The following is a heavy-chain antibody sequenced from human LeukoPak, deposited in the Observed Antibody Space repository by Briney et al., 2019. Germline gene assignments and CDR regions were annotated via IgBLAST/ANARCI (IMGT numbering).Heavy chain of an antibody. V-gene: IGHV1-18*01. Sequence: GASVKVSCKASGYTFTSYGISWVRQAPGQGLEWMGWISAYNGNTNYAQKLQGRVTMTTNTSTSTAYMELRGLRSDDTAVYYCARTDSSSSGGYYGMDVWGQGTTVTVSS. CDR3: ARTDSSSSGGYYGMDV. D-gene: IGHD6-6*01. CDR2: ISAYNGNT. J-gene: IGHJ6*02. CDR1: GYTFTSYG.